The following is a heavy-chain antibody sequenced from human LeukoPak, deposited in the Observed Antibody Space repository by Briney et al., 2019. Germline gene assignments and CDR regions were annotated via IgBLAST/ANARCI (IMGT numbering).Heavy chain of an antibody. J-gene: IGHJ4*02. V-gene: IGHV4-59*01. CDR2: IYYSGST. CDR1: GGSISSYY. Sequence: SETLSLTCTVSGGSISSYYWSWIRQPPGKGLEWIGYIYYSGSTNYNPSLKSRVTISVDTSKNQFSLKLRSVTAADTAVYYCARAVARSWYITNWGQGTLVTVSS. CDR3: ARAVARSWYITN. D-gene: IGHD6-13*01.